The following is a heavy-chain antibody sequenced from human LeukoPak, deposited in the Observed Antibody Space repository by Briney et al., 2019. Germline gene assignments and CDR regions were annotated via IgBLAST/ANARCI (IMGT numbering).Heavy chain of an antibody. Sequence: SQTLSLTCSVSGGSIRSADYYWSRIRQPPGKGLEWIGYIYYSGSTYYNPSLKSRVTISVDTSKNQFSLKLSSVTAADTAVYYCARGRRNVLLWFGELIWGQGTLVTVSS. V-gene: IGHV4-30-4*08. J-gene: IGHJ4*02. CDR2: IYYSGST. D-gene: IGHD3-10*01. CDR3: ARGRRNVLLWFGELI. CDR1: GGSIRSADYY.